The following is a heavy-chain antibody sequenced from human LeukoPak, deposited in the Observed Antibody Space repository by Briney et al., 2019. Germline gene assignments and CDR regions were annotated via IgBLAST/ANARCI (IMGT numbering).Heavy chain of an antibody. V-gene: IGHV3-23*01. D-gene: IGHD3-10*01. CDR3: ARDTITMVRGVMLYYYGMDV. J-gene: IGHJ6*02. CDR2: ICGSGGNT. CDR1: GFIFNNYG. Sequence: GGSLRLSCAASGFIFNNYGLIWVREAPGKGLECVSAICGSGGNTYYADSVKGRFTISRDNSKNTLYLQMNSLRAEDTAVYYCARDTITMVRGVMLYYYGMDVWGQGTTVTVSS.